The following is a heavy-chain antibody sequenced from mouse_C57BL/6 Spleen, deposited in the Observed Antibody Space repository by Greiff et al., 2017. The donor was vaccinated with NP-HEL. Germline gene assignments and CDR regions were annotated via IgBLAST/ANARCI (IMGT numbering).Heavy chain of an antibody. CDR2: IYPSDSET. CDR3: ARGFHWYFDV. CDR1: GYTFTSYW. Sequence: QVQLQQPGAELVRPGSSVKLSCKASGYTFTSYWMDWVKQRPGQGLEWIGNIYPSDSETHYNQKFKDKATLTVDKSSSTAYMQLSSLTSEDSAVYYCARGFHWYFDVWGTGTTVTVSS. J-gene: IGHJ1*03. V-gene: IGHV1-61*01.